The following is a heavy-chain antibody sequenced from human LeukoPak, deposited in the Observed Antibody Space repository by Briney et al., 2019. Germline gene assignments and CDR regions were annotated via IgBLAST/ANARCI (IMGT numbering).Heavy chain of an antibody. CDR1: GFTVSSNY. J-gene: IGHJ4*02. Sequence: PGGSLRLSCAASGFTVSSNYMSWVRQAPGKGLEWVSYISSSGSTIYYADSVKGRFTISRDNAKNSLYLQMNSLRAEDTAVYYCARGSWIQLRGGFDYWGQGTLVTVSS. V-gene: IGHV3-11*01. D-gene: IGHD5-18*01. CDR2: ISSSGSTI. CDR3: ARGSWIQLRGGFDY.